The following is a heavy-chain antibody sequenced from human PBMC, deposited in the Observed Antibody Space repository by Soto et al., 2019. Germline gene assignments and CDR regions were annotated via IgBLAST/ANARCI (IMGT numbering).Heavy chain of an antibody. CDR2: IYYSGST. CDR3: ASRDGNNYYGSGSVDY. D-gene: IGHD3-10*01. Sequence: KTSETLSLTCTVSGGSIISGDYYWSWIRQPPGKGLEWIGYIYYSGSTYYNPSLKSRVTISVDTSKNQFSLKLSSVTAADTAVYYCASRDGNNYYGSGSVDYWGQGTRGTAPQ. J-gene: IGHJ4*02. CDR1: GGSIISGDYY. V-gene: IGHV4-30-4*01.